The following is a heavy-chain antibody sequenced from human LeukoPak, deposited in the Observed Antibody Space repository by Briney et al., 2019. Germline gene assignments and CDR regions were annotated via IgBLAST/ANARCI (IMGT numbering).Heavy chain of an antibody. CDR3: ARHGRSGTPYYFDY. D-gene: IGHD3-10*01. CDR1: GGSISSSSYY. Sequence: SETLSLTCTVSGGSISSSSYYWGWIRQPPGKGLEWIGSIYYSGSTYYNPSLQSRVTISVDTSKNQFSLKLSSVTAADTAVYYCARHGRSGTPYYFDYWGQGTLVTVSS. CDR2: IYYSGST. J-gene: IGHJ4*02. V-gene: IGHV4-39*01.